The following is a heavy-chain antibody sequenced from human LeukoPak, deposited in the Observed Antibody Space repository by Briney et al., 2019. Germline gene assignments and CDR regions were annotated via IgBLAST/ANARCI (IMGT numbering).Heavy chain of an antibody. D-gene: IGHD3-10*01. CDR1: GGSFSGYY. CDR3: ARGGVRRTTYYMDV. V-gene: IGHV4-34*01. CDR2: INHSGST. Sequence: PSETLSLTCAVYGGSFSGYYWSWIRQPPGKGLEWIGEINHSGSTNYNPSLKSRVTISVDTSKNQFSLKLSSVTAADTAVYYCARGGVRRTTYYMDVWGKGTTVTVS. J-gene: IGHJ6*03.